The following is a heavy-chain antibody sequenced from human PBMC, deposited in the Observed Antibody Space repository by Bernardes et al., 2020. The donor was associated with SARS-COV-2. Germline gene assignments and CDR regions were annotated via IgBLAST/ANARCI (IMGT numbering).Heavy chain of an antibody. Sequence: ETLSLTCTVSDGSVSSSDYYWGWVRQPPGKGLEWVSVSSGSGGSTYYADSVKGRFTISRDNSKNTLYLQMNSLRAEDTAVYYCAKEKMGQLWFRNFDYWGQGTLVTVSS. V-gene: IGHV3-23*01. CDR2: SSGSGGST. J-gene: IGHJ4*02. CDR1: DGSVSSSDYY. CDR3: AKEKMGQLWFRNFDY. D-gene: IGHD5-18*01.